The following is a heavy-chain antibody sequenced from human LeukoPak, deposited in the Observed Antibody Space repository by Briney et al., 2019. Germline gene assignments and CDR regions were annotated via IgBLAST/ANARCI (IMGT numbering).Heavy chain of an antibody. J-gene: IGHJ4*02. Sequence: AASVKVSCKASGYTFTNYALHWVRQAPGQSLEGMGWTNGATGNTRFSQDFQGRLTITIDTSASTGYVELSSLRSEDTAVYYCARSPGGNARTWLDYWGQGTLVTVSS. CDR2: TNGATGNT. CDR3: ARSPGGNARTWLDY. D-gene: IGHD4-23*01. CDR1: GYTFTNYA. V-gene: IGHV1-3*02.